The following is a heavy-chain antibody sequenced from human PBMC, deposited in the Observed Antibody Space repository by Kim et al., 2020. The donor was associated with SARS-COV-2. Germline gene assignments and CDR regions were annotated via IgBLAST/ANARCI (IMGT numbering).Heavy chain of an antibody. Sequence: QKFQGRGTMTRNTSIGTAYMELSSLRSEDTAVYYCARVARITMVRGAFDIWGQGTMVTVSS. D-gene: IGHD3-10*01. CDR3: ARVARITMVRGAFDI. V-gene: IGHV1-8*01. J-gene: IGHJ3*02.